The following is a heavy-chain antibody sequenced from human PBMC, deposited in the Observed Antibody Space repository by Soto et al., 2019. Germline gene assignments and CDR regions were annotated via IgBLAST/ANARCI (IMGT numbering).Heavy chain of an antibody. J-gene: IGHJ4*02. CDR1: GYSFTSYW. D-gene: IGHD3-3*01. Sequence: GESLKISCKGSGYSFTSYWIGWVRQMPGKGLEWMGIIYPGDSDTRYSPSFQGQVTISADKSIGTAYLQWSSLKASDTAMYYCATFRDPHYDFWSGLRDPFDYWGQGTLVTVSS. V-gene: IGHV5-51*01. CDR2: IYPGDSDT. CDR3: ATFRDPHYDFWSGLRDPFDY.